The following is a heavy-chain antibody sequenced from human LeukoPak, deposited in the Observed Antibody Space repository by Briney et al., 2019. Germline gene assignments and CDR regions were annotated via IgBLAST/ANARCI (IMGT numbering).Heavy chain of an antibody. D-gene: IGHD6-13*01. J-gene: IGHJ4*02. CDR1: GFTFSYSG. CDR2: IRSNAIDQ. V-gene: IGHV3-30*02. Sequence: GGSLRLSCAASGFTFSYSGMHWVRQAPGKGLEWVAYIRSNAIDQFYADSVKGGFSISRDNSKNTLYLQMNSLKTDDTAVYYCAKGLGSIPASGFFDYWGQGALVTVSS. CDR3: AKGLGSIPASGFFDY.